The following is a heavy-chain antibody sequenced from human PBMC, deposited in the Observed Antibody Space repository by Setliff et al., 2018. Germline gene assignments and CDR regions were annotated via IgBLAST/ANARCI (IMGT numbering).Heavy chain of an antibody. CDR2: IWNDGSSK. J-gene: IGHJ4*02. D-gene: IGHD5-18*01. Sequence: GGSLRLSCAGSGFTFSSYTMNWVRQAPGKGLEWVALIWNDGSSKFYADSVKGRFTISRDNAKNSLYLQMNSLRAEDTAVYSCARARGYSYGPFDYWGQGTLVTVSS. V-gene: IGHV3-33*08. CDR3: ARARGYSYGPFDY. CDR1: GFTFSSYT.